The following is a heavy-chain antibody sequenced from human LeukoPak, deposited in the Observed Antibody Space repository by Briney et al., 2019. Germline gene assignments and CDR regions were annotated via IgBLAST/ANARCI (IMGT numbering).Heavy chain of an antibody. Sequence: GGSLRLSCAASGFTFSSYAMSWVRQAPGKGLEWVSAISGSGGSAYYADSVKGRFTISRDNSKNTLYLQMNSLRAEDTAVYYCAKDFRDGYNSIDYWGQGTLVTVSS. CDR2: ISGSGGSA. V-gene: IGHV3-23*01. J-gene: IGHJ4*02. D-gene: IGHD5-24*01. CDR3: AKDFRDGYNSIDY. CDR1: GFTFSSYA.